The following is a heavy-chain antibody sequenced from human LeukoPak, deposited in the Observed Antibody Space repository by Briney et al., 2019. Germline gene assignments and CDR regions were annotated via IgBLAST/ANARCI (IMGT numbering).Heavy chain of an antibody. CDR2: ISRSGGTI. Sequence: PGGSLRLSCTASGFIFSDYYMIWIRQAPGKGLEWVSYISRSGGTIYQADSVKGRFTVSRDNAKNSLFLQMNSSRVEAAAIYCSARNSRWLQLDYWGQGTLVTVSS. V-gene: IGHV3-11*01. CDR3: ARNSRWLQLDY. CDR1: GFIFSDYY. D-gene: IGHD5-24*01. J-gene: IGHJ4*02.